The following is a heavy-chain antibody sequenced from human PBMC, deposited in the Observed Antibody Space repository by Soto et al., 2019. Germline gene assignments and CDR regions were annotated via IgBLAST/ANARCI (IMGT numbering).Heavy chain of an antibody. V-gene: IGHV3-13*01. CDR3: VRGLPGRFDP. Sequence: PGGSLRLSCGASGFIFSNFDMHWVRQTTEKGLEWVSGIGFAGDTNYSGSVKGRFTISRENAKNSLSLQMNSLRVGDTAVYYCVRGLPGRFDPWGQGTLVTVSS. J-gene: IGHJ5*02. D-gene: IGHD3-10*01. CDR2: IGFAGDT. CDR1: GFIFSNFD.